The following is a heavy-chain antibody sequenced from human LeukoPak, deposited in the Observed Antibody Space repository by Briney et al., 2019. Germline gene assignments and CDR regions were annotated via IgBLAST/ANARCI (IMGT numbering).Heavy chain of an antibody. Sequence: PSETLSLTCSVSGDSVSRSDSYWDWIRQPPGKGLEWIGSIYHSGSTYYNPSLKSRVTISVDTSKNQFSLKLSSVTAADTAVYYCARLVPLTVAGIFDYWGQGTLVTVSS. J-gene: IGHJ4*02. CDR1: GDSVSRSDSY. D-gene: IGHD6-19*01. CDR2: IYHSGST. CDR3: ARLVPLTVAGIFDY. V-gene: IGHV4-39*07.